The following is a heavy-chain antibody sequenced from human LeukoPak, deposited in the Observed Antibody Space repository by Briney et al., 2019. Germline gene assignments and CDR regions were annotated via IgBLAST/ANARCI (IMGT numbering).Heavy chain of an antibody. CDR1: GFTFSSYW. J-gene: IGHJ3*02. V-gene: IGHV3-7*01. CDR3: ARDRYSSGWYFGHTMVAFDI. Sequence: TGGSLRLSCAASGFTFSSYWMSWVRQAPGKGLEWVANIKQDGSEKYYVDSVKGRFTISRDNAKNSLYLQMNSLRAEDTAVYYCARDRYSSGWYFGHTMVAFDIWGQGTMVTVSS. CDR2: IKQDGSEK. D-gene: IGHD6-19*01.